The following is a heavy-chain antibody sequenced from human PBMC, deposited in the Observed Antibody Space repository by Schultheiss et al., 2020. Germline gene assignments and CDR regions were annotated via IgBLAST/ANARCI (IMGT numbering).Heavy chain of an antibody. D-gene: IGHD2-15*01. CDR3: ARDTVVVVAADWYFDL. CDR2: ISYDGSNK. CDR1: GFTFSSYA. V-gene: IGHV3-30-3*01. Sequence: GESLKISCAASGFTFSSYAMHWVRQAPGKGLEWVAVISYDGSNKYYADSVKGRFTISRDNSKNTLYLQMNSLRAEDTAVYYCARDTVVVVAADWYFDLWGRGTLVTVSS. J-gene: IGHJ2*01.